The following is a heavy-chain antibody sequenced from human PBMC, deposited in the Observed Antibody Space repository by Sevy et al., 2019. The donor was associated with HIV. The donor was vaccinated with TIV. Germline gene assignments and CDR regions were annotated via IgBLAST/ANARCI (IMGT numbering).Heavy chain of an antibody. J-gene: IGHJ4*02. D-gene: IGHD2-8*02. Sequence: SETLSLTCTVSGGSISSGSYYWSWIRQPAGKGLEWIGRIYTSGSTNYNPSLKSRVTISVDTSKNQFSLKLSSVTAADTAVYYCARDLLPGSWSPPRYWGQGTLVTVSS. CDR3: ARDLLPGSWSPPRY. V-gene: IGHV4-61*02. CDR1: GGSISSGSYY. CDR2: IYTSGST.